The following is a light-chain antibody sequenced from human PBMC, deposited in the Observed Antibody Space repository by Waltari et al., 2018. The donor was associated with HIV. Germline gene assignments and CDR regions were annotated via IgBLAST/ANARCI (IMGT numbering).Light chain of an antibody. V-gene: IGLV1-40*01. CDR3: QSYDSSLSGFVV. J-gene: IGLJ2*01. CDR2: GNS. Sequence: QSVLTQPPSVSGAPGQRVTISYTGSSSNIGAGYDVHWYQQLPGTAPKLLIYGNSNRTSGVPDRFSGSKSGTSASLAITGLQAEDEADYYCQSYDSSLSGFVVFGGGTKLTVL. CDR1: SSNIGAGYD.